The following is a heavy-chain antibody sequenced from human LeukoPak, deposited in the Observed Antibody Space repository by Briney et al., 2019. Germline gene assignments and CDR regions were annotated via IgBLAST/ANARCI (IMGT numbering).Heavy chain of an antibody. CDR3: ARVRSYGDYVLNY. D-gene: IGHD4-17*01. J-gene: IGHJ4*02. CDR2: INPNSGGT. Sequence: GASVKVSCKASGYTFTGYYMHWVRQAPGQVLEWMGWINPNSGGTNYQGRVTMTRDTSISTAYMELSRLRSDDTAVYYCARVRSYGDYVLNYWGQGTPVTVSS. V-gene: IGHV1-2*02. CDR1: GYTFTGYY.